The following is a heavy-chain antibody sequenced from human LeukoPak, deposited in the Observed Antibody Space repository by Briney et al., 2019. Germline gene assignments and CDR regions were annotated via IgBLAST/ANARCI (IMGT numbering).Heavy chain of an antibody. CDR2: IYYSGNT. J-gene: IGHJ4*02. CDR3: ARHPELYFFDY. CDR1: GGSISNYY. V-gene: IGHV4-59*08. Sequence: SETLSLTCTVSGGSISNYYWSWVRQPPGKGLEWIGYIYYSGNTNYNPSLKSRVTISVDTSKNQFSLTLSSVTAADTAVYYCARHPELYFFDYWGQGTLVTVSS. D-gene: IGHD3-10*01.